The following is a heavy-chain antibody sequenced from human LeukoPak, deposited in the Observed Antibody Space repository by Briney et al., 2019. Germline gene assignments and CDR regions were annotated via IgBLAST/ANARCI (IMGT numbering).Heavy chain of an antibody. CDR3: ARDMGRAWYGPPDY. CDR1: GFTFSSYS. Sequence: GGSLRLSCAASGFTFSSYSMNWVRQAPGKGLEWVSFISSGSSYKYYADSVKGRFTISRDNAKNSLYLQMNSLRAEDTAVYFCARDMGRAWYGPPDYWGQGTLVTVSS. CDR2: ISSGSSYK. J-gene: IGHJ4*02. V-gene: IGHV3-21*01. D-gene: IGHD6-13*01.